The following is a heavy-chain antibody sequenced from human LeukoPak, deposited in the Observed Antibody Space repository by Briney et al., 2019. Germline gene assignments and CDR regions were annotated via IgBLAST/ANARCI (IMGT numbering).Heavy chain of an antibody. J-gene: IGHJ4*02. V-gene: IGHV4-39*01. CDR3: APIDHGDYAFDY. Sequence: SETLSLTCTVSGGSISSSSYYWGWIRQPPGKGLEWIGSIYYNGSTYYNPSLKSRVTISVDTSKNQFSLKLSSVTAADTAVYYCAPIDHGDYAFDYWGQGTLVTVSS. CDR1: GGSISSSSYY. CDR2: IYYNGST. D-gene: IGHD4-17*01.